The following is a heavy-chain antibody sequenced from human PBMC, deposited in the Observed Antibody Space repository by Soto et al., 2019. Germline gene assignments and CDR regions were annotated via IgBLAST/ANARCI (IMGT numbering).Heavy chain of an antibody. CDR2: ISFDGSHK. J-gene: IGHJ4*02. V-gene: IGHV3-30-3*01. D-gene: IGHD3-9*01. Sequence: GGSLRLSCAVSGFTFSSYGMHWVRQAPGKWLEWVAVISFDGSHKYYADSVKGRFTISRDNSKNTLYLQMNSLRAEDTAVYFCASPGGGYDILTGHYRTSDYWGQGTLVTVSS. CDR1: GFTFSSYG. CDR3: ASPGGGYDILTGHYRTSDY.